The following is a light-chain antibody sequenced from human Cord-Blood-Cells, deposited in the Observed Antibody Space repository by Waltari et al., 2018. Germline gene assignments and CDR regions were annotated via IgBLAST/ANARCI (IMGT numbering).Light chain of an antibody. J-gene: IGLJ3*02. V-gene: IGLV2-23*01. CDR3: CSYAGPWV. CDR2: EGS. Sequence: QSALTQPASVSGSPGQSITISCTGTSSDVGSYNLVSWYQRHPGKAPKRMIYEGSKRPSRVSNRFSGSKSGNTASLTISGLQAEDEADYYCCSYAGPWVFGGGTKLTVL. CDR1: SSDVGSYNL.